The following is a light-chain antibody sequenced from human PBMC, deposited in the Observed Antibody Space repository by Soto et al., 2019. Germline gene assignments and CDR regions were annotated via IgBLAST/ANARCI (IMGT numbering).Light chain of an antibody. V-gene: IGKV3-20*01. J-gene: IGKJ4*01. CDR1: QSVSSTY. CDR3: QHYGSLVLT. CDR2: GAS. Sequence: EIVLTQSPGTLSLSPGERATLSCRASQSVSSTYLAWYQQKPGQAPRLLIYGASSRATGIPDRFSGSGSGTDFTLTISRLELEDFAVYYCQHYGSLVLTFGGGNKVEIK.